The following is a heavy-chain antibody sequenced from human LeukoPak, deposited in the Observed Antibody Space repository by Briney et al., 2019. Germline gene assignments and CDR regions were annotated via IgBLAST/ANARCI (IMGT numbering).Heavy chain of an antibody. D-gene: IGHD3-22*01. V-gene: IGHV3-23*01. CDR1: GFTFSSYA. Sequence: GGSLRHSCAASGFTFSSYAMSWVRQAPGEGLEWVSAITDSGGSTYYADSVKGRFTISRDNSKNTLYLQMNTLRAEDTAIYYFAKGSSGSRPYYFDYWGQGTLVTVSS. CDR2: ITDSGGST. CDR3: AKGSSGSRPYYFDY. J-gene: IGHJ4*02.